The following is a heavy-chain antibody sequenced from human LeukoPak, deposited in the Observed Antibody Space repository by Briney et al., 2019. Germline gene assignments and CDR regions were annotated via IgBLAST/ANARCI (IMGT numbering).Heavy chain of an antibody. CDR2: IIPIFGTA. V-gene: IGHV1-69*13. Sequence: SVKVSCKASGGTFSSYAISWVRQAPGQGLEWMGGIIPIFGTANYAQKFQGRVTITADESTSTAYMELSSLRSEDTAVYYCARDQDSGYDPDGWFDPWGQGTLVTVSS. J-gene: IGHJ5*02. CDR3: ARDQDSGYDPDGWFDP. CDR1: GGTFSSYA. D-gene: IGHD5-12*01.